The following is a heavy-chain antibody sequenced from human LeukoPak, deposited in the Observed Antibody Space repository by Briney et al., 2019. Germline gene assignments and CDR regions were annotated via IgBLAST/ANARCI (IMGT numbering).Heavy chain of an antibody. CDR1: GYTFTSYD. Sequence: ASVKVSCKASGYTFTSYDINWGRQATGQGLEWMGWMNPNSGNTGYAQKFKGRVTMTRNTSISTAYMELSSLRSEDTAVYYCARCPGQYQLLYRRYYYYGMDVWGQGTTVTVSS. D-gene: IGHD2-2*02. V-gene: IGHV1-8*01. J-gene: IGHJ6*02. CDR3: ARCPGQYQLLYRRYYYYGMDV. CDR2: MNPNSGNT.